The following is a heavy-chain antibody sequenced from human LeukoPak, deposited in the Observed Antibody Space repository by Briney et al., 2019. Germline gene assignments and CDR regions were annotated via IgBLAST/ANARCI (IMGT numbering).Heavy chain of an antibody. J-gene: IGHJ3*02. CDR1: GGSISSYY. CDR3: ARDSSSSWSYDAFDI. CDR2: IYTSGST. V-gene: IGHV4-4*07. Sequence: PSETLSLTCTVSGGSISSYYWSWIRQPAGKGLEWIGRIYTSGSTNYNPSLKSRVTMSVDTSKNQFSLKLSSVTAADTAVYYCARDSSSSWSYDAFDIWGQGTVVTVSS. D-gene: IGHD6-13*01.